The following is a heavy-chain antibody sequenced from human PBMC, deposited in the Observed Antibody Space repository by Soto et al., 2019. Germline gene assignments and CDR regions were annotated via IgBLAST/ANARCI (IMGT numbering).Heavy chain of an antibody. CDR1: GFTFSSYG. CDR3: ERVVQEPSDAFDI. J-gene: IGHJ3*02. Sequence: GGSLRLSCAASGFTFSSYGMHWVRQAPGKGLEWVAVIWYDGSNKYYADSVKGRFTISRDNSKNTLYLQMNSLRAEDTAVYYCERVVQEPSDAFDIWGQGTMVTVSS. CDR2: IWYDGSNK. V-gene: IGHV3-33*01. D-gene: IGHD6-6*01.